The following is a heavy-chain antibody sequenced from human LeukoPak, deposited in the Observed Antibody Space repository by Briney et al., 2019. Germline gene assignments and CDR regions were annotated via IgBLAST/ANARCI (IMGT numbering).Heavy chain of an antibody. CDR1: GFTFSSYW. CDR2: IKHNGDEL. J-gene: IGHJ4*02. D-gene: IGHD3-16*01. Sequence: GGSLRLSCAASGFTFSSYWMTWVRQAPGKGLEWVANIKHNGDELNYVGSVEGRFTISRDNAKNSLYLHMTSLRAEDMAVYYCARELRTFDSWGQGTLVTVSS. V-gene: IGHV3-7*01. CDR3: ARELRTFDS.